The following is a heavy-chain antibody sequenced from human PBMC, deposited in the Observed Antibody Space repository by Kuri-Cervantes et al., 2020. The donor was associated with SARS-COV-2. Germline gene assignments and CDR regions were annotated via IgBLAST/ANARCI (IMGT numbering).Heavy chain of an antibody. CDR2: ISSSSSYI. CDR3: ARGISYSGYDLDY. D-gene: IGHD5-12*01. Sequence: GESLKISCAASGFTFSSYSMNWVRQAPGKGLEWVSSISSSSSYIYYADSVKGRFTISRDNAKNSLYLQMNSLRAEDTVVYYCARGISYSGYDLDYWGQGTLVTVSS. V-gene: IGHV3-21*01. J-gene: IGHJ4*02. CDR1: GFTFSSYS.